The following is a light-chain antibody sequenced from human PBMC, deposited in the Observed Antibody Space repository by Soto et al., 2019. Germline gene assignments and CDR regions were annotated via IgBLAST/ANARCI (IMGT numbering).Light chain of an antibody. Sequence: QAEVTQEPSLTVSPGGTVTLTCGSSTGAVTSGHYPYWFQQKPGQAPRTLIYATSNRHSWAPARFSGSLLGGKAALTLSGAQPEDEADYYCLLAYAGVGEVFGGGTKLTVL. J-gene: IGLJ2*01. V-gene: IGLV7-46*01. CDR2: ATS. CDR3: LLAYAGVGEV. CDR1: TGAVTSGHY.